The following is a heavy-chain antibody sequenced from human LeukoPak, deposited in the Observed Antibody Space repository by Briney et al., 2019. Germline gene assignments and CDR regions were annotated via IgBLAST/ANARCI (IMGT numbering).Heavy chain of an antibody. CDR2: MNPNSGNT. D-gene: IGHD2-21*02. CDR3: ARVFCSGGDCYRYLDY. CDR1: GYMFTSYD. J-gene: IGHJ4*02. Sequence: ASVKVSCKASGYMFTSYDINWVRQATGQGLEWMGWMNPNSGNTGFGQKFQGRVTMTRDTSISTAYMELSSLRSEDTAVYYCARVFCSGGDCYRYLDYWGQGTLVTVSS. V-gene: IGHV1-8*01.